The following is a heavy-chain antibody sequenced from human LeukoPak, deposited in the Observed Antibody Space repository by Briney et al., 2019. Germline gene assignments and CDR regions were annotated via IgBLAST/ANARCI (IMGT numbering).Heavy chain of an antibody. D-gene: IGHD1-26*01. CDR3: ARGDSGSYFAY. CDR1: GGSVSSGSYY. CDR2: IYYSGST. Sequence: SETLSFTCTVSGGSVSSGSYYWSWIRQPPGKGLEWIGYIYYSGSTSYNPSLKSRVTISGDTSKNQFSLKVSSVTAVDTAVYYCARGDSGSYFAYWGQGTLVTVSS. J-gene: IGHJ4*02. V-gene: IGHV4-61*01.